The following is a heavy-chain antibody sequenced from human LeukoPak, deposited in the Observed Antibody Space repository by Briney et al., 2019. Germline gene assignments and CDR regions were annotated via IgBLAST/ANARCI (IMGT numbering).Heavy chain of an antibody. CDR3: AKGLHGVSFSFDY. CDR2: INGDGLTA. V-gene: IGHV3-43*02. CDR1: GFTFRGYS. Sequence: GGSLRLSWAASGFTFRGYSMHWVRQTPGKGLEWVSLINGDGLTAHYGDSVRGRFTISRNNSKNSLYLQMNGLRTEDTAFYYCAKGLHGVSFSFDYWGRGTLVTVSS. D-gene: IGHD5-24*01. J-gene: IGHJ4*02.